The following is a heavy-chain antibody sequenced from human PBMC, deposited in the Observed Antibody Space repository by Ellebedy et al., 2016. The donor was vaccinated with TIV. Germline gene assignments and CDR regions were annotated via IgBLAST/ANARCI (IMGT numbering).Heavy chain of an antibody. CDR2: INPGNSDT. Sequence: GESLKISCQSSGYIFTGSWIGWVRQMPGKGLEWMGVINPGNSDTRYRPSFQGQVTISVDKSINTAYLQWSSLRASDTAMYYCARESYGSGRDWGQGTLVTVSS. V-gene: IGHV5-51*01. CDR3: ARESYGSGRD. D-gene: IGHD3-10*01. CDR1: GYIFTGSW. J-gene: IGHJ4*02.